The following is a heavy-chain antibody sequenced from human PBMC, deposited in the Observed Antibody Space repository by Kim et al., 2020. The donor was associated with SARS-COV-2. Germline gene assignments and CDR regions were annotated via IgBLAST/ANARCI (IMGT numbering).Heavy chain of an antibody. CDR2: IYYSGST. CDR1: GGSVSSGSYY. V-gene: IGHV4-61*01. Sequence: SETLSLTCTVSGGSVSSGSYYWSWIRQPPGKGLEWIGYIYYSGSTNYNPSLKSRVTISVDTSKNQFSLKLSSVTAADTAVYYCARDYYDSYIRLWGQGTLVTVSS. CDR3: ARDYYDSYIRL. J-gene: IGHJ4*02. D-gene: IGHD3-22*01.